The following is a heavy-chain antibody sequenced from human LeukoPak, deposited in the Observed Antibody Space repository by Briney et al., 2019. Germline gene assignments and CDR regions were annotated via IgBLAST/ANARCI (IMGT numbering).Heavy chain of an antibody. CDR2: IIPILGIA. V-gene: IGHV1-69*04. D-gene: IGHD3-22*01. CDR1: GGTFSSYA. CDR3: ARDPLPMIVERGPDY. J-gene: IGHJ4*02. Sequence: ASVKVSCKTSGGTFSSYAISWVRQAPGQGLEWMGRIIPILGIANYAQKFQGRVTITADKSTSTAYMELSSLRSEDTAVYYCARDPLPMIVERGPDYWGQGTLVTVSS.